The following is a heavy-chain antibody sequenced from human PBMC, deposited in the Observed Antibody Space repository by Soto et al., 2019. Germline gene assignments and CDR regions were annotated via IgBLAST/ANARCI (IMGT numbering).Heavy chain of an antibody. V-gene: IGHV3-30-3*01. Sequence: PGGSLRLSCAASGFTFNSYALHWVRQAPGKGLEWVAVMSYDGSNRYYPDSVRGRFTISRDNSKNTLFLQMNSLITEDTAVYYCARDKNPGYGSVWPIDYWGQGTLVTVSS. D-gene: IGHD6-19*01. J-gene: IGHJ4*02. CDR1: GFTFNSYA. CDR3: ARDKNPGYGSVWPIDY. CDR2: MSYDGSNR.